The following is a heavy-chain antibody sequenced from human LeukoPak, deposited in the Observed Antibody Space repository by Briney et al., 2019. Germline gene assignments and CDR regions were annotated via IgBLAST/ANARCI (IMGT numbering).Heavy chain of an antibody. Sequence: GGSLRLSCATSGFTFSSYSMSWVRQAPGKGLEWVSYISSSGSTIYYAASVKGRFITSRDNARKSVSLQMNSLRDEDTAVYYCARTTVFDYWGQGTLVTVSS. D-gene: IGHD1-14*01. CDR1: GFTFSSYS. CDR3: ARTTVFDY. CDR2: ISSSGSTI. J-gene: IGHJ4*02. V-gene: IGHV3-48*02.